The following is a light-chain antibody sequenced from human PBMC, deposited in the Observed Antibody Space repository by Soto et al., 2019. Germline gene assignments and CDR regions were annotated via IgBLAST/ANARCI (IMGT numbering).Light chain of an antibody. J-gene: IGKJ3*01. V-gene: IGKV3-15*01. Sequence: EIVMTQSPATLSVSPGERATLSCRASQSVSSNLAWYQQKPGQAPRLLIYGASTRATGIPARFSGSGSGTEFTLTISSLQSEDFAVYYCHQYNNWPCFAPGTEVAI. CDR2: GAS. CDR1: QSVSSN. CDR3: HQYNNWPC.